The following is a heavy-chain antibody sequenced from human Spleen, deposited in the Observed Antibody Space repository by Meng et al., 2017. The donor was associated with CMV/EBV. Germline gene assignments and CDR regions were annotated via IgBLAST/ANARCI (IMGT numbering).Heavy chain of an antibody. Sequence: GESLKISCAASGFTFSSYEMNWVRQAPGRGLEWVSYISSSGSTTHYADSVKGRFTISRDNAKNSLYLQMNSLRAEDTAVYYCASFSGDYYGSGSSVSTGDAFDIWGQGTMVTVSS. V-gene: IGHV3-48*03. J-gene: IGHJ3*02. CDR3: ASFSGDYYGSGSSVSTGDAFDI. CDR1: GFTFSSYE. D-gene: IGHD3-10*01. CDR2: ISSSGSTT.